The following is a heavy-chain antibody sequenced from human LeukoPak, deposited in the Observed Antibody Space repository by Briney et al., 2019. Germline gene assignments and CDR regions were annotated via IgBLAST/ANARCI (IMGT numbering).Heavy chain of an antibody. D-gene: IGHD3-22*01. J-gene: IGHJ3*02. V-gene: IGHV1-18*01. CDR3: ARDRVPYYDSSGYPADI. Sequence: ASVKVSCKASGYTFTGYYIYWVRQAPGQGLEWMGWISAYNGNTNYAQKLQGRVTMTTDTSTSTAYMELRSLRSDDTAVYYCARDRVPYYDSSGYPADIWGQGTMVTVSS. CDR1: GYTFTGYY. CDR2: ISAYNGNT.